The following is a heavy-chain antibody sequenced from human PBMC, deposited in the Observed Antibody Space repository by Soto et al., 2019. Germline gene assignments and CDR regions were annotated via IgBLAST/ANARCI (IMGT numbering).Heavy chain of an antibody. CDR3: ARLHCNSPNCVPLDP. D-gene: IGHD2-2*01. CDR2: IYYSGST. Sequence: SETLSLTCTVSGGSISSSSYYWGWIRQPPGKGLEWIGSIYYSGSTYYNPSLESRVTMSVDTSKKQLSLRLRSVTAADTAVYYCARLHCNSPNCVPLDPWGQGTLVTVSS. CDR1: GGSISSSSYY. J-gene: IGHJ5*02. V-gene: IGHV4-39*01.